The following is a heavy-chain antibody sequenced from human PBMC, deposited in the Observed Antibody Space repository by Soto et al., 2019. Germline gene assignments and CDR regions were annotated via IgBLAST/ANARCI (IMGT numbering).Heavy chain of an antibody. J-gene: IGHJ6*02. Sequence: SEPMSVTCTVSYGSISSRDCYCIWTRQPPGKGLEWIGYIYYSGSTYYNPSLKSRVTISVDTSKNQFSLKLSSVTAADTAVYYCARENFWSGYPLWGQGTTVTVSS. CDR3: ARENFWSGYPL. CDR1: YGSISSRDCY. V-gene: IGHV4-30-4*01. CDR2: IYYSGST. D-gene: IGHD3-3*01.